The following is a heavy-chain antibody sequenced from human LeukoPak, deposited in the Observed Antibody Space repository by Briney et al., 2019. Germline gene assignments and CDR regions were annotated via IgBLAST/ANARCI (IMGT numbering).Heavy chain of an antibody. CDR1: GYTFTSYY. D-gene: IGHD3-3*01. Sequence: GASVKVSCKASGYTFTSYYMHWVRQAPGQGLEWMGGIIPIFGTANYAQKFQGRVTITTDESTSTAYMELSSLRSEDTAVYYCVGGAYSPTRYYYYMDVWGKGTTVTVSS. CDR2: IIPIFGTA. V-gene: IGHV1-69*05. J-gene: IGHJ6*03. CDR3: VGGAYSPTRYYYYMDV.